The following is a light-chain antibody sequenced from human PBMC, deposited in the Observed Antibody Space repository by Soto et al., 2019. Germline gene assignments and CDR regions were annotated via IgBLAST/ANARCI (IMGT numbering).Light chain of an antibody. CDR1: QSIGSW. V-gene: IGKV1-5*03. Sequence: DIQMTQSPSTLSASVGDRITITCRASQSIGSWLAWYQQKPGKAPMLLIHRASSLESGGPSRFSGSGSGTEFSLTISSLQPDGFATYYCQQYHTYRTFGQGTKVEIK. CDR3: QQYHTYRT. CDR2: RAS. J-gene: IGKJ1*01.